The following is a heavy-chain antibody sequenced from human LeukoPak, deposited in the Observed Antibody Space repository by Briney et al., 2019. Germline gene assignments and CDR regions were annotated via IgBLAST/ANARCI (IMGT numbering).Heavy chain of an antibody. CDR3: AKGELHFNTCSFDY. D-gene: IGHD1-26*01. CDR2: ISYDGNHK. V-gene: IGHV3-30*18. J-gene: IGHJ4*02. Sequence: GGSLRLSCAASGFTFSSYGMHWVRQAPGKGLEWVAVISYDGNHKYYGDSVKGRFTISRDNSRNTLYLQMDSLKTEDTAVYYCAKGELHFNTCSFDYWGQGTLVTVSS. CDR1: GFTFSSYG.